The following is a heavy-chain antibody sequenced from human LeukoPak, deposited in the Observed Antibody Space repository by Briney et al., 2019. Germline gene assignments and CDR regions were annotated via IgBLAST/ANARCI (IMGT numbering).Heavy chain of an antibody. V-gene: IGHV1-24*01. J-gene: IGHJ4*02. CDR1: GYTLTELS. CDR3: ATVHSYSGSYAIDY. Sequence: ASVKVSCKVSGYTLTELSMHWVRQAPGKGLEWMGGFDPEDGETIYAQKFQGRVTMTEDTSTDTAYMDLSSLRSEDTAVYYCATVHSYSGSYAIDYWGQGTLVTVSS. CDR2: FDPEDGET. D-gene: IGHD1-26*01.